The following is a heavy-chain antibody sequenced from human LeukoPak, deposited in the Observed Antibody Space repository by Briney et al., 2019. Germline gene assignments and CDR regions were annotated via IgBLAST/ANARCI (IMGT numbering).Heavy chain of an antibody. Sequence: SGGSLRLSCVASGFTFSNYAIHWVRRPPGKGLEWVAVMSTDGSLQYYANSVKGRFTISRDNYKSTLFLQMNSLSAADTAVYYCGRQVAPGQWLVNLLGQGTLVTVSS. CDR1: GFTFSNYA. V-gene: IGHV3-30*01. D-gene: IGHD6-19*01. CDR3: GRQVAPGQWLVNL. J-gene: IGHJ5*02. CDR2: MSTDGSLQ.